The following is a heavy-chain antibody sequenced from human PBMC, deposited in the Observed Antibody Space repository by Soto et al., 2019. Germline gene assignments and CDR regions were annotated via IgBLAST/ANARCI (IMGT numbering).Heavy chain of an antibody. Sequence: SETLSLTCTVSGGSISGSSYYWGWIRQPPGKRLERIGSIYYSGSTYYNQSLKSRVTISVDTSKNQFSLKLSSVTAADTAVYYCARSSAVITTLDYFDYWGQGTLVTVSS. CDR2: IYYSGST. CDR1: GGSISGSSYY. V-gene: IGHV4-39*01. D-gene: IGHD3-22*01. CDR3: ARSSAVITTLDYFDY. J-gene: IGHJ4*02.